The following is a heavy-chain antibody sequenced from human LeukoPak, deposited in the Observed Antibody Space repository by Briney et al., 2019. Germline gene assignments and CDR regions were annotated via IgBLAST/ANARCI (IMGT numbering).Heavy chain of an antibody. CDR1: GFTFDDYA. V-gene: IGHV3-9*01. D-gene: IGHD2-8*01. CDR3: AKDIKQYCTNGVCYTVAFDY. Sequence: PGGSLRLSCAASGFTFDDYAMRWVRQAPGKGLEWVSGISWNSGSIGYADSVKGRFTISRDNAKNSLYLQMNSLRAEDAALYYCAKDIKQYCTNGVCYTVAFDYWGQGTLVTVSS. J-gene: IGHJ4*02. CDR2: ISWNSGSI.